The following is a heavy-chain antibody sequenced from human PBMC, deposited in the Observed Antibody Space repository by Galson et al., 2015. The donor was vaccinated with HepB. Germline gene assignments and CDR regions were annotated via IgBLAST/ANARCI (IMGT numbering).Heavy chain of an antibody. Sequence: VKVSCKASGFTFTSSAMQWVRQARGQRLEWIGWIVVGSGNTNYAQKFQERVTITRDMSTSTAYMELSSLRSEDTAVYYCAADPSGSGQHYFDIWGQGTMVTVSS. J-gene: IGHJ3*02. CDR2: IVVGSGNT. CDR1: GFTFTSSA. D-gene: IGHD2-15*01. CDR3: AADPSGSGQHYFDI. V-gene: IGHV1-58*02.